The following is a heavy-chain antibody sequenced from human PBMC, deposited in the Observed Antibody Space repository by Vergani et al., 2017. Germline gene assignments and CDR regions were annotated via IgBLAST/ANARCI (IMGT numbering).Heavy chain of an antibody. Sequence: QVQLVESGGGVVQPGRSLRLSCAASGFTFSSYAMHWVRQAPGKGLEWVAVISYDGSNKYYADSVKGRFTISRDNSKNTLYLQMNSLRAEDTAVYYCAKQDGWDWFDPWGQGTLVTVSS. CDR3: AKQDGWDWFDP. CDR1: GFTFSSYA. V-gene: IGHV3-30*07. CDR2: ISYDGSNK. J-gene: IGHJ5*02. D-gene: IGHD3-10*01.